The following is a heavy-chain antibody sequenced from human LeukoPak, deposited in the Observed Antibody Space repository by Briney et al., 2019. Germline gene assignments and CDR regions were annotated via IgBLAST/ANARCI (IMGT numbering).Heavy chain of an antibody. J-gene: IGHJ4*02. D-gene: IGHD6-6*01. CDR1: GYTFTSYG. CDR2: ISTYNSKT. Sequence: ASVKVSCKASGYTFTSYGISWVRQAPGQGLEWMGWISTYNSKTNYAQKLQGRVTMTTDTSTSTAYMELRSLRSEDTAVYYCARVVAALYYFDYWGQGTLVTVSS. CDR3: ARVVAALYYFDY. V-gene: IGHV1-18*01.